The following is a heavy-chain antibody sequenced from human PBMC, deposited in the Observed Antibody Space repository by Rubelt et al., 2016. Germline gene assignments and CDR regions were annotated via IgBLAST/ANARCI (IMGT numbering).Heavy chain of an antibody. CDR3: ARDPNFLDG. J-gene: IGHJ6*04. CDR1: GGTFSSYA. V-gene: IGHV1-69*04. CDR2: IIPFVWIG. D-gene: IGHD2/OR15-2a*01. Sequence: QVQLVQSGAGVKKPGSSVKVSCKASGGTFSSYAISWVRQGPGQGLEWVGRIIPFVWIGGYAQKLQGRVPITADKSTSTGYMELSSLRSEDTAVYYCARDPNFLDGWGKGTTVTVSS.